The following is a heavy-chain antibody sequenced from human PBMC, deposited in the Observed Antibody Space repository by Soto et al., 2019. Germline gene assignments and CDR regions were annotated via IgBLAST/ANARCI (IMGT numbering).Heavy chain of an antibody. Sequence: GGSLRLSCAASGFTFSSYWMSWVRQAPGKGLEWVANIKQAGSEKYYVDSVKGRFTISRDNAKNSLYLQMNGLRAEDTAVYYCEREWAGRSSSFDYWGQGTLVTVSS. V-gene: IGHV3-7*01. CDR1: GFTFSSYW. CDR3: EREWAGRSSSFDY. CDR2: IKQAGSEK. D-gene: IGHD6-6*01. J-gene: IGHJ4*02.